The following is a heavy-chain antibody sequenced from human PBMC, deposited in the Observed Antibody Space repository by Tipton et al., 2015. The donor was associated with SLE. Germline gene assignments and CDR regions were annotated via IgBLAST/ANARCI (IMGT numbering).Heavy chain of an antibody. Sequence: QLVQSGAEVKKPGASVKVSCKASGYTFTSYDVNWVRQATGQGLEWMGWMNPNSGNTGYAQKFQGRVTMTRNTSISTAYMELSSLRSEDTAVYYCARSPPRPLGYYYYYYYMDVWGKGTTVTVSS. J-gene: IGHJ6*03. CDR3: ARSPPRPLGYYYYYYYMDV. V-gene: IGHV1-8*02. D-gene: IGHD7-27*01. CDR2: MNPNSGNT. CDR1: GYTFTSYD.